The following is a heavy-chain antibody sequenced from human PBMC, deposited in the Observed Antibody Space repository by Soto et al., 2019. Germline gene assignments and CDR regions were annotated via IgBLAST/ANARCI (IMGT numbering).Heavy chain of an antibody. D-gene: IGHD6-19*01. J-gene: IGHJ4*02. V-gene: IGHV4-31*03. Sequence: SETLSLTCTVSDASISTATFYWIRQLPGEALEWIGYIYYSGSAYYNSSLRSRATLSLDTSKSEFSLTLTSLTAADTAVYYCARGEAGVAGRLDYWGQGTLVTV. CDR1: DASISTATFY. CDR2: IYYSGSA. CDR3: ARGEAGVAGRLDY.